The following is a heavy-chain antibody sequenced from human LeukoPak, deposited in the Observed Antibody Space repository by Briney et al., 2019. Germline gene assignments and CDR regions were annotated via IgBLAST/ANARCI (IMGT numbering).Heavy chain of an antibody. CDR2: IKGDGIST. CDR1: GFDFSSNW. Sequence: GGSLRLSCAASGFDFSSNWMHWVRHAPGQGLVWVSRIKGDGISTNYADSVKGRFTISRDIAKNTLYLQMNSLRPEDTAVYYCAREYTGFEYWGQGILVTVSS. J-gene: IGHJ4*02. V-gene: IGHV3-74*01. CDR3: AREYTGFEY. D-gene: IGHD2-2*02.